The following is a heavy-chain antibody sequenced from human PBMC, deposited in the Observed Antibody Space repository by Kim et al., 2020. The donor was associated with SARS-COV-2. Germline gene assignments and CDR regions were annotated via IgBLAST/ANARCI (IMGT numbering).Heavy chain of an antibody. D-gene: IGHD3-22*01. Sequence: GESLKISCKGSGYSFTSYWISWVRQMPGKGLEWMGRIDPSDSYTNYSPSFQGHVTISADKSISTAYLQWSSLKASDTAMYYCARRGAYYYDSSGTFDIWGQGTMVTVSS. CDR3: ARRGAYYYDSSGTFDI. CDR1: GYSFTSYW. CDR2: IDPSDSYT. V-gene: IGHV5-10-1*01. J-gene: IGHJ3*02.